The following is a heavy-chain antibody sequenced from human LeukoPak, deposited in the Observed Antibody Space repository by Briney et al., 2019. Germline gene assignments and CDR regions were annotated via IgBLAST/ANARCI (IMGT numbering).Heavy chain of an antibody. CDR3: ARDIPGENYYDSSGAFDI. V-gene: IGHV3-30*02. CDR2: IRYDGSNK. J-gene: IGHJ3*02. Sequence: GGSLRLSCAASGFTFSSYGMHWVRQAPGKGLEWVAFIRYDGSNKYYADSVKGRFTISRDNSKNTLYLQMNSLRAEDTAVYYCARDIPGENYYDSSGAFDIWGQGTMVTVSS. D-gene: IGHD3-22*01. CDR1: GFTFSSYG.